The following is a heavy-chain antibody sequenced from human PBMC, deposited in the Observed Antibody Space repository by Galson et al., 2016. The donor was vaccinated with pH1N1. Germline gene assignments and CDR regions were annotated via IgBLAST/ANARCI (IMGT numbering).Heavy chain of an antibody. CDR2: ISSSSTRV. CDR3: VRDLNSNDFWSGAFLY. J-gene: IGHJ4*02. V-gene: IGHV3-48*04. Sequence: SLRLSCAASTFTFSRHGMNWVRQAPGKGLEWISYISSSSTRVFYADSVKGRFTISRDNAKNSLYLQMKSLRAEDAAVYYCVRDLNSNDFWSGAFLYWGQGSLVTVSS. D-gene: IGHD3-3*01. CDR1: TFTFSRHG.